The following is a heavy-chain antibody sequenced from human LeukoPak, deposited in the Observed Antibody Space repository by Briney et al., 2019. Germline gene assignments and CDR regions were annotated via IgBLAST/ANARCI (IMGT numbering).Heavy chain of an antibody. CDR3: ARHAGFKIRGAFDI. Sequence: SETLSLTCTVSGGSISSSSYYWGWIRQPPGKGLEWIGSIYYSGSTYYNPSLKSRVTISVDTSKNQFSLKLSSVTAADTAVYYCARHAGFKIRGAFDIWGQGTMVTVSS. CDR2: IYYSGST. CDR1: GGSISSSSYY. J-gene: IGHJ3*02. D-gene: IGHD3-10*01. V-gene: IGHV4-39*07.